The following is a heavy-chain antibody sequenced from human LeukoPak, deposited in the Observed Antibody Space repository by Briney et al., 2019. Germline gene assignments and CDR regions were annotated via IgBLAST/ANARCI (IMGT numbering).Heavy chain of an antibody. V-gene: IGHV4-59*01. Sequence: SETLSLTCTVSGGSISSYYWSWIRQPPGKGLEWIGYIYYSGSTNYNPSLKSRVTISVDTSKNQFSLKLSSVTAADTAVYYCARVKGYAYAYFDYWGQGTLVTVSS. CDR3: ARVKGYAYAYFDY. J-gene: IGHJ4*02. D-gene: IGHD5-18*01. CDR2: IYYSGST. CDR1: GGSISSYY.